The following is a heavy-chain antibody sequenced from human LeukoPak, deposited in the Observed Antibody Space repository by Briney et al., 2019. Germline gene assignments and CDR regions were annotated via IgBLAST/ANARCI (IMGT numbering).Heavy chain of an antibody. D-gene: IGHD6-19*01. CDR2: IYYSGST. Sequence: PSETLSLTCTVSGGSISSGGYYWSWIRQPPGKGLEWIGFIYYSGSTKYNPSLKSRVNISVDTSKNQCSLKLSSVTAADTAVYFCARVTDVAVAGMGSFDYGAREPWSPSPQ. CDR3: ARVTDVAVAGMGSFDY. J-gene: IGHJ4*02. V-gene: IGHV4-61*08. CDR1: GGSISSGGYY.